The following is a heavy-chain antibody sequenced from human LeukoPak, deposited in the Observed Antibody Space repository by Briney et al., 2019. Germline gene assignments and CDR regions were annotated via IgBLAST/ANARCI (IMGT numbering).Heavy chain of an antibody. Sequence: GGSLRLSCTASGFTFGDYAMSWVRQAPGKGLEWVGFIRSKAYGGTTEYAASVKGRFTISRDDSKSIAYLQMNSLKTEDTAVYYCTRVEGYDSNYYFDYWGQGTLVTVSS. J-gene: IGHJ4*02. CDR1: GFTFGDYA. D-gene: IGHD3-22*01. V-gene: IGHV3-49*04. CDR3: TRVEGYDSNYYFDY. CDR2: IRSKAYGGTT.